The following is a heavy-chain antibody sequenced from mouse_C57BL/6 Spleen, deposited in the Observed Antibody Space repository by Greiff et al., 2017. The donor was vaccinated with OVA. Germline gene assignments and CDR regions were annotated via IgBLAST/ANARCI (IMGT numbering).Heavy chain of an antibody. J-gene: IGHJ2*01. CDR3: TTSYYYGSTHFDY. CDR1: GFNIKDDY. V-gene: IGHV14-4*01. Sequence: VQLQQPGAELVKPGASVKLSCTASGFNIKDDYMHWVKQRPEQGLEWIGWIDPENGDTEYASKFQGKATITADTSSNTAYLQLSSLTSEDTAVYYCTTSYYYGSTHFDYWGQGTTLTVSS. CDR2: IDPENGDT. D-gene: IGHD1-1*01.